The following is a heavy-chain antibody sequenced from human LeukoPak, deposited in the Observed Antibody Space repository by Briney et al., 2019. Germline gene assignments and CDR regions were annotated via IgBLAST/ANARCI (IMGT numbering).Heavy chain of an antibody. CDR2: ISGSGGST. CDR1: GFTFSSYA. CDR3: AKGRGSGWYGVGDY. Sequence: GGSLRLSCVASGFTFSSYAMSWVRQAPGKGLEWVSVISGSGGSTYYADSVKGRFTISRDNSKNTLYLQMNSLRAEDTAVYYCAKGRGSGWYGVGDYWGQGTLVTVSS. J-gene: IGHJ4*02. V-gene: IGHV3-23*01. D-gene: IGHD6-19*01.